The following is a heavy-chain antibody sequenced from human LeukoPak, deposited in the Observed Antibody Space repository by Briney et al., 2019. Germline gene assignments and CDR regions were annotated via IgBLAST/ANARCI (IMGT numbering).Heavy chain of an antibody. D-gene: IGHD2-21*01. V-gene: IGHV4-38-2*01. CDR2: ICHSGNT. Sequence: PSETLSLTCGVSGYSISSGYYWGRIRQSPGKGLEWIGSICHSGNTYYILSLKSRVTISVDTSKNQFSLKLSSVTPADTAVYYCARGDIPDFWARGPLDTVSS. CDR3: ARGDIPDF. J-gene: IGHJ4*02. CDR1: GYSISSGYY.